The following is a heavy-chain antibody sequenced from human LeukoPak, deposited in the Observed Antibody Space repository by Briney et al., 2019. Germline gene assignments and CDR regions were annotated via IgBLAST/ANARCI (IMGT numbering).Heavy chain of an antibody. J-gene: IGHJ4*02. CDR1: GFTFSTYW. CDR2: ISGSGSVI. V-gene: IGHV3-11*04. D-gene: IGHD1-20*01. CDR3: ARTGLIGTTFDY. Sequence: GGSLRLSCAASGFTFSTYWMSWIRQAPGKGLEWVSYISGSGSVIYYADSVKGRFTISRDNAKNSLYLQMNSLRAEDTAVYYCARTGLIGTTFDYWGQGTLVTVSS.